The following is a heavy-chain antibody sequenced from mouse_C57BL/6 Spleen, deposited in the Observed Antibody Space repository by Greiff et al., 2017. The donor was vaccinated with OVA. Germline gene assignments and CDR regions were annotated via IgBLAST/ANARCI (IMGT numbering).Heavy chain of an antibody. CDR3: ARDWDRFAY. Sequence: QVQLKESGAELVRPGASVKLSCKASGYTFTDYYINWVKQRPGQGLEWIARIYPGSGNTYYNEKFKGKATLTAEKSSSTAYMQLSSLTSEDSAVYFCARDWDRFAYWGQGTLVTVSA. J-gene: IGHJ3*01. CDR2: IYPGSGNT. V-gene: IGHV1-76*01. CDR1: GYTFTDYY. D-gene: IGHD4-1*01.